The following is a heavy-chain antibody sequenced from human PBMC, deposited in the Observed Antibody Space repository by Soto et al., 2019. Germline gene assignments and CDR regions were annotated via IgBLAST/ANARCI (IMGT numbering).Heavy chain of an antibody. D-gene: IGHD2-2*01. J-gene: IGHJ4*02. CDR2: VYHSGST. Sequence: SETLSLTCTVSGASFSSGTHYWTWIRQHPGKGLEWIGYVYHSGSTSYNPSLKSRVTISLDTSKNQFSLNLSSMTAADTAVYYCVRDLSFSWFDYWGQGALVTVSS. CDR1: GASFSSGTHY. CDR3: VRDLSFSWFDY. V-gene: IGHV4-31*03.